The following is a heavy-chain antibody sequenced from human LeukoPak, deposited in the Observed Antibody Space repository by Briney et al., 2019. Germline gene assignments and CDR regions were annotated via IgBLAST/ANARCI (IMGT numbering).Heavy chain of an antibody. CDR2: ITDSGGDT. J-gene: IGHJ4*02. CDR3: AKDQSSSPYYFDY. Sequence: GGSLRLSCAASGFTFGSYAMSWVRQAPGRGLDWISAITDSGGDTYYADSVKGRFTISRDNSKNTLYLQMNSLRAEDTAVYYCAKDQSSSPYYFDYWGQGILVTVSS. D-gene: IGHD6-6*01. CDR1: GFTFGSYA. V-gene: IGHV3-23*01.